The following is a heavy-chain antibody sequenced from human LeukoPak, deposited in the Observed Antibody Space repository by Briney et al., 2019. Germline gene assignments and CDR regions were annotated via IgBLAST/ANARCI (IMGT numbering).Heavy chain of an antibody. CDR1: GFTFSSYA. CDR2: ISYDGSNK. V-gene: IGHV3-30-3*01. CDR3: ARVSGSYQTYDY. Sequence: GGSLRPSCAASGFTFSSYAMHWVRQAPGKGLEGVAVISYDGSNKYYADSVKGRFTISRDNSKNTLYLQMNSLRAEDTAVYYCARVSGSYQTYDYWGQGTLVTVSS. J-gene: IGHJ4*02. D-gene: IGHD1-26*01.